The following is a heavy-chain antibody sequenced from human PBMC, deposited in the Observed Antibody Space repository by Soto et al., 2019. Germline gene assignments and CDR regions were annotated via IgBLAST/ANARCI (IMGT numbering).Heavy chain of an antibody. CDR2: INHSGST. Sequence: SETLCLTCAVYGGSFSGYYWSWIRQPPGKGLEWIGEINHSGSTNYNPSLKSRVTISVDTSKNQFSLKLSSVTAADTAVYYCARGLGIAVARDAFDIWGQGTMVTVSS. CDR1: GGSFSGYY. D-gene: IGHD6-19*01. J-gene: IGHJ3*02. CDR3: ARGLGIAVARDAFDI. V-gene: IGHV4-34*01.